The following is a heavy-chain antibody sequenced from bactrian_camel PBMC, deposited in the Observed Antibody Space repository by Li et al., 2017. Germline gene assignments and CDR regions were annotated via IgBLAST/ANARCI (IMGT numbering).Heavy chain of an antibody. CDR3: ATQPAAFNGGECYRFQDLAFNY. J-gene: IGHJ4*01. CDR1: GGSFSGKC. Sequence: VQLVESGGGSVQAGGSLRLSCVVSGGSFSGKCMGWFRQAPRQEREGVAAIYTGYTSGDITYVPDSVKGRFTVSRDGAGKILYLQMNSLRPEDTAMYYCATQPAAFNGGECYRFQDLAFNYWGQGTQVTVS. D-gene: IGHD1*01. V-gene: IGHV3S54*01. CDR2: IYTGYTSGDIT.